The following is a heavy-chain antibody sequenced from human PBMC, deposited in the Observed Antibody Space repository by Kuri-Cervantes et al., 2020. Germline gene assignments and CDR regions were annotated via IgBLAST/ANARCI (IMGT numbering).Heavy chain of an antibody. D-gene: IGHD2-15*01. CDR3: AHTFRQHSGH. CDR1: GFSRSTRGVG. Sequence: SGPTLVKPTQTLTLTCTFSGFSRSTRGVGVGWIRQHPGKPLEWLALIYWDDDKRYSPSLKSRLTLTKHTSNNQAVLTMTNMDPVDTATYYCAHTFRQHSGHWGQGTLVTVSS. CDR2: IYWDDDK. J-gene: IGHJ4*02. V-gene: IGHV2-5*02.